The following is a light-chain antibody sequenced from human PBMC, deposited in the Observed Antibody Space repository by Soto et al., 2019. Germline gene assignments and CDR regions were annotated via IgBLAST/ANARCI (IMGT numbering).Light chain of an antibody. Sequence: LAQPSSVSGSPGQSIAISCTGTSTDVGGYNYVSWYQHHPGKGPKLIIYEVSNRPSGVSDRFSGSKSGNKASLIISKLEAEDESDYYCGSYTSTDTPFVFGTGTKSPS. CDR2: EVS. J-gene: IGLJ1*01. V-gene: IGLV2-14*01. CDR1: STDVGGYNY. CDR3: GSYTSTDTPFV.